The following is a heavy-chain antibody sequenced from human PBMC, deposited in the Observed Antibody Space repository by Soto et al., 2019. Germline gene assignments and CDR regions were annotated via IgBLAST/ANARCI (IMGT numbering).Heavy chain of an antibody. CDR1: GYTFTSYD. V-gene: IGHV1-8*01. Sequence: ASVKVSCKAAGYTFTSYDINWVRQATGQGLEWMGWMNPNSGNTGYAQKFQGRVTMTRNTSISTAYMELSSLRSEDTAVYYCAGVFCDLWSGPDYCYMLVWGKGTTVTVSS. CDR2: MNPNSGNT. CDR3: AGVFCDLWSGPDYCYMLV. J-gene: IGHJ6*03. D-gene: IGHD3-3*01.